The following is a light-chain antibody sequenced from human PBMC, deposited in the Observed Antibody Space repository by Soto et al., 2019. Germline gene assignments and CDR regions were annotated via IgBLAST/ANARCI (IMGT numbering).Light chain of an antibody. CDR1: SSDIGHYDY. V-gene: IGLV2-14*03. J-gene: IGLJ1*01. CDR3: CSLTTSHTYV. CDR2: HVT. Sequence: QSVLTQPASVSGSPGQSITIFCTGTSSDIGHYDYVSWYQQHPGKATKLMIYHVTDRPSGVSNRYSGSQSGNSASLTISGLQADDEADYYCCSLTTSHTYVFGSGTKVTVL.